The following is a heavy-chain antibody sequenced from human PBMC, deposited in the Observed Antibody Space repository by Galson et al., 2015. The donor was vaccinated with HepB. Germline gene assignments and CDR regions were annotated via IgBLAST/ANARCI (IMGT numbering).Heavy chain of an antibody. CDR2: ISSSSSYT. J-gene: IGHJ4*02. CDR3: ARVTGYSYGYKVLTPDYYFDY. V-gene: IGHV3-11*06. D-gene: IGHD5-18*01. CDR1: GFTFSDYY. Sequence: SLRLSCAASGFTFSDYYMSWIRQAPGKGLEWVSYISSSSSYTNYADSVKGRFTISRDNAKNSLYLQMNSLRAEDTAVYYCARVTGYSYGYKVLTPDYYFDYWGQGTLVTVSS.